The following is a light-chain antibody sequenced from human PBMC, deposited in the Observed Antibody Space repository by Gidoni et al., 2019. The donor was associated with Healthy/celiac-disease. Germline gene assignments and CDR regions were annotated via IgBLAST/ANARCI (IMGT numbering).Light chain of an antibody. CDR3: QQYGSSHT. Sequence: EIVLTQSPGTLSLSPGERATLSCRASQSVSSSYLAWYQQKPGQAPRHLIYGASSRATGIPDSFSGSGSGTDFTLTISRLEPEDFAVYYCQQYGSSHTFGQGTRLEIK. CDR2: GAS. V-gene: IGKV3-20*01. J-gene: IGKJ5*01. CDR1: QSVSSSY.